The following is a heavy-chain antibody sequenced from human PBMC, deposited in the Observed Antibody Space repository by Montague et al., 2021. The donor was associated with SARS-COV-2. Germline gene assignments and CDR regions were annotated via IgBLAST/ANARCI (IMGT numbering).Heavy chain of an antibody. CDR2: IYHSGST. J-gene: IGHJ5*02. D-gene: IGHD3-22*01. Sequence: TLSLTCAVSGGSISSGGYSWSWLRQPPGKGLGWIGYIYHSGSTYYNPSLKSRVTISVDRSKNQFSLKLSSVTAADTAVYYCARVTPIPYYYDSSGYYDGWFDPWGQGTLVTVSS. V-gene: IGHV4-30-2*01. CDR1: GGSISSGGYS. CDR3: ARVTPIPYYYDSSGYYDGWFDP.